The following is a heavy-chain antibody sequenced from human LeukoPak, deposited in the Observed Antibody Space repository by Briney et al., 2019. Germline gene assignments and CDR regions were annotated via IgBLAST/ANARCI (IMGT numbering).Heavy chain of an antibody. D-gene: IGHD2-2*02. Sequence: GGSLRLSCAASGFTFSSYAMSWVRQAPGKGLEWVSAISGSGSSTYYADSVKDRFTISRSNSKNTLYLQMNSLRAEDTAVYYCAKDRVVVPAAIGYYYGMDVWGKGTTVTVSS. J-gene: IGHJ6*04. CDR1: GFTFSSYA. V-gene: IGHV3-23*01. CDR3: AKDRVVVPAAIGYYYGMDV. CDR2: ISGSGSST.